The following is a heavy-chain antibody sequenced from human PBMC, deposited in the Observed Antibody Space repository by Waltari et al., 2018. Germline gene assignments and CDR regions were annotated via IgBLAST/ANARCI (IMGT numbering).Heavy chain of an antibody. V-gene: IGHV1-69*15. CDR2: IIPIFGTA. J-gene: IGHJ4*02. CDR3: ARSTLPSSVKYYDILTGYLPLGY. CDR1: GGTFSSFA. Sequence: QVQLVQSGAEVKKPGSSVKVSCTASGGTFSSFALSGVRQAPGQVLAWMGRIIPIFGTANYGPKFQGRVTITAHESTSTAYMELSSLRSEDTAVYYCARSTLPSSVKYYDILTGYLPLGYWGQGTLVTVSS. D-gene: IGHD3-9*01.